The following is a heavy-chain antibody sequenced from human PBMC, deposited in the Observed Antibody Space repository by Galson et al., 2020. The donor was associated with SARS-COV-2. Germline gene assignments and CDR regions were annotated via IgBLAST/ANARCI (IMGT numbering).Heavy chain of an antibody. Sequence: SETLSLTCAVYGGSFSGYYWSWIRQPPGKGLEWIGEINHSGSTNYNPSLKSRVTISEDTSKNQFSLRLSSVTAADTAVYYCARDKMYSSDYHWYFDLWGRGTLVTVSS. CDR1: GGSFSGYY. V-gene: IGHV4-34*01. J-gene: IGHJ2*01. CDR3: ARDKMYSSDYHWYFDL. CDR2: INHSGST. D-gene: IGHD6-19*01.